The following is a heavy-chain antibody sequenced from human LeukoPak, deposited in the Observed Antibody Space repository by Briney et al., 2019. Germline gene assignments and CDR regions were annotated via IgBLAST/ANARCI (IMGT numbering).Heavy chain of an antibody. V-gene: IGHV4-34*01. CDR3: ARLAYYYDSSRYIDH. D-gene: IGHD3-22*01. CDR1: GGSFSGYY. Sequence: AETLSLPCAVYGGSFSGYYWSWIRQPPGKGLEWIGEINHSGSTNYNPSLKGRVTISVDTSKNQFSLKLSSVTAADTAVYYCARLAYYYDSSRYIDHWGQEPLHRVSS. CDR2: INHSGST. J-gene: IGHJ4*02.